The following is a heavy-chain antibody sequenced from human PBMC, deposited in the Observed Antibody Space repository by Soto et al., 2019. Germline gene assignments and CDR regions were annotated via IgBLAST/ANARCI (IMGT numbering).Heavy chain of an antibody. V-gene: IGHV3-33*01. CDR2: IWYDGSNT. Sequence: QVQLVESGGGVVQPGRSLRLSCAASGFTFSSYGMHWVRQTPGKGLEWVAVIWYDGSNTYYPDSVKGRVTISRDNSKNTLYLQINSLRAEDTAVYYCARGWSVDAPMIHFDSWGQGTLVTVSS. J-gene: IGHJ4*02. D-gene: IGHD5-18*01. CDR1: GFTFSSYG. CDR3: ARGWSVDAPMIHFDS.